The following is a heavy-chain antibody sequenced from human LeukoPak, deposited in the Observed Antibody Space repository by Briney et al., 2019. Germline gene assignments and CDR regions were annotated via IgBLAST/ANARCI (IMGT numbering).Heavy chain of an antibody. CDR1: GFTFRSYA. CDR2: ISYGGRNK. CDR3: AMATLTTVTPIDY. J-gene: IGHJ4*02. Sequence: PGGSQRLSCAASGFTFRSYAMHWVRQAPGKGLEWMAVISYGGRNKNYADSAKGRFTISRDNSKNTLSLQMNSLRADDTAVYYCAMATLTTVTPIDYWGQGTLVTVSS. D-gene: IGHD4-17*01. V-gene: IGHV3-30*04.